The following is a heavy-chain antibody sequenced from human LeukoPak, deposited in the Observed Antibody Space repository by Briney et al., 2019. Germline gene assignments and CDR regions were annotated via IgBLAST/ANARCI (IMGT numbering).Heavy chain of an antibody. CDR1: GGSISSYY. CDR2: IYYRGST. D-gene: IGHD5-12*01. J-gene: IGHJ4*02. Sequence: SETLSLTCTVSGGSISSYYWSWIRQPPGKGLEWIGYIYYRGSTNYKHSLKSRVTISVDTSKNQFSLKLSSVTAADTAVYYCAAGVVATIRFPFYYCGQGTLVTVSS. V-gene: IGHV4-59*01. CDR3: AAGVVATIRFPFYY.